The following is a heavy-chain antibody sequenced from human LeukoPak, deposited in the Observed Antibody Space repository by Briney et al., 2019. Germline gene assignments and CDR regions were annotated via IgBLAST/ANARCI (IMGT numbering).Heavy chain of an antibody. CDR1: GFTFSSYG. CDR2: IRYDGSNK. V-gene: IGHV3-30*02. Sequence: GGSLRLSCAASGFTFSSYGMHWVRQAPGKGLEWVAFIRYDGSNKYYADSVKGRFTISRDNSKNTLYLQMNSLRAEDTAVYYRAKESTHYGGGYFDYWGQGTLVTVSS. CDR3: AKESTHYGGGYFDY. D-gene: IGHD4-17*01. J-gene: IGHJ4*02.